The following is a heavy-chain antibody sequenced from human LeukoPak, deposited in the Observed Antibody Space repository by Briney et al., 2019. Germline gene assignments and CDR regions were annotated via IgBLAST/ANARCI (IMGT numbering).Heavy chain of an antibody. Sequence: GESLKISCKASGYSFTNYWIGWVRQMPGEGLEWMGIIYPGDSDTRYSPSFQGQVTISADKSISTAYLQWSSLKASDTAMYYCARQGGRGDILTGYRYWGQGTLVTVSS. CDR1: GYSFTNYW. J-gene: IGHJ4*02. CDR2: IYPGDSDT. CDR3: ARQGGRGDILTGYRY. V-gene: IGHV5-51*01. D-gene: IGHD3-9*01.